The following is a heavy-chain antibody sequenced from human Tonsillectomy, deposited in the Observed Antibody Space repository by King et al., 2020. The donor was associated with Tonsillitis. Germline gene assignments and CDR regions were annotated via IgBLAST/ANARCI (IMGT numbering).Heavy chain of an antibody. Sequence: VQLVESGGGVVQPGRSLRLSCAASGFTFSSYGIHWVRQAPGKGLEWVAVISSDGSKKYYADSVRGRFTISRDNSKNTLYLQMNSLRADDTAVYYCAKARQCLVHFDYWGQGTLVTVSS. V-gene: IGHV3-30*18. J-gene: IGHJ4*02. D-gene: IGHD6-19*01. CDR2: ISSDGSKK. CDR3: AKARQCLVHFDY. CDR1: GFTFSSYG.